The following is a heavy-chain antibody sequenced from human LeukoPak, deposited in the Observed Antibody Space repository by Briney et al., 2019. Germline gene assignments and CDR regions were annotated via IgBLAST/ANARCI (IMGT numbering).Heavy chain of an antibody. D-gene: IGHD3-10*01. CDR3: TRDTMVRGVILNWFDP. J-gene: IGHJ5*02. Sequence: GGSLRLSCTASGFTFGGYAMSWVRQAPGKGLEWVGFIRSKAYGGTTEYAASVKGRFTISRDDSKSIAYLQMNSLKTEDTAVYYCTRDTMVRGVILNWFDPWGQGTLVTVSS. V-gene: IGHV3-49*04. CDR2: IRSKAYGGTT. CDR1: GFTFGGYA.